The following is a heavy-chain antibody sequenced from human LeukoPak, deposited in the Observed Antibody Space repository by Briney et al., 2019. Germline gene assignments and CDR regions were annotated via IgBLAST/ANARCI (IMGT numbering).Heavy chain of an antibody. Sequence: PSETLSLTCTVSGGSISSYYWSWIRQPPGKGLEWIGYIYYSGSTNYNPSLKSRVTISVDTSKNQFSLKLSSVTAADTAVYYCARGSRAVAAPIYYFDYWGQGTLVTVSS. V-gene: IGHV4-59*01. J-gene: IGHJ4*02. CDR2: IYYSGST. CDR1: GGSISSYY. D-gene: IGHD6-19*01. CDR3: ARGSRAVAAPIYYFDY.